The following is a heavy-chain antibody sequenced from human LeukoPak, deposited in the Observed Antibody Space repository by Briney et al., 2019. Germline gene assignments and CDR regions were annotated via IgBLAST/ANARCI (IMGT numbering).Heavy chain of an antibody. CDR1: GGSISGTSYY. Sequence: SETLSLTCTVSGGSISGTSYYWGWIRQPPGKGLEWMGIIHYSGNTYYTPSLKSRVTISVDTSKNQFSLDLTSVTAADTAVYFCARDDTLVRGAPFESWGQGTLVTVSS. V-gene: IGHV4-39*07. CDR2: IHYSGNT. CDR3: ARDDTLVRGAPFES. J-gene: IGHJ5*01. D-gene: IGHD3-10*01.